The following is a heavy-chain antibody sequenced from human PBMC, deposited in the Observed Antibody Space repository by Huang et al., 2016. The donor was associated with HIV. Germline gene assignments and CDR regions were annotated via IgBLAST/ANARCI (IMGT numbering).Heavy chain of an antibody. D-gene: IGHD4-17*01. J-gene: IGHJ5*02. CDR3: VRIGYGENSYGSGYFDP. V-gene: IGHV3-21*01. CDR1: GFTLTTFS. Sequence: EVQLVESGGGLVKPGGSLRLSCAASGFTLTTFSMNWVRQAPGRGLQCVASSNVPGTHIYYADSVEGRFTISRDNTRNSLYLQLNSLRAEDTAVYYCVRIGYGENSYGSGYFDPWGQGTLVAVSS. CDR2: SNVPGTHI.